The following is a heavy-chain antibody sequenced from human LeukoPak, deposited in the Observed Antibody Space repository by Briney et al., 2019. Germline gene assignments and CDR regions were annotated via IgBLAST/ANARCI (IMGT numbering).Heavy chain of an antibody. CDR3: ARDQAVAGIDY. V-gene: IGHV3-21*06. J-gene: IGHJ4*02. Sequence: GGSLRLSCAASGFTFSSYSMNRVRQAPGKGLEWVSSISSSSSYIYYADSVKGRFTISRDNAKNSLYLQMNSLRAEDTAVYYCARDQAVAGIDYWGQGTLVTVSS. CDR2: ISSSSSYI. D-gene: IGHD6-19*01. CDR1: GFTFSSYS.